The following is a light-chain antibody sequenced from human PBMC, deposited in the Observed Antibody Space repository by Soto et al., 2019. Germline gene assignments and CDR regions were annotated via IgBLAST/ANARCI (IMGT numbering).Light chain of an antibody. V-gene: IGLV2-8*01. CDR3: SSYAGSDNFDV. CDR2: EDS. J-gene: IGLJ2*01. CDR1: SSDVGYYNY. Sequence: QSALTQPPSASGSPGQSVTISCTGTSSDVGYYNYVSWYQHHPGKAPKLMIYEDSKRPSGVPDRFSGSKSGNTASLTVSGLQAADEADYYCSSYAGSDNFDVFCGGTKLTVL.